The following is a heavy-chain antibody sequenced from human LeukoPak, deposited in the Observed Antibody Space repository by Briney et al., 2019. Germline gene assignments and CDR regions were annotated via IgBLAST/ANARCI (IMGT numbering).Heavy chain of an antibody. Sequence: GASVKVSCKASGGTFSSYAISWVRQAPGQGLEWMGRIIPILGIANYAQKFQGRVTITADKSTSTAYMELSSLRSEDTAVYYCARDPNYGDYVHFDYWGQGTLVTVSS. CDR2: IIPILGIA. D-gene: IGHD4-17*01. CDR1: GGTFSSYA. J-gene: IGHJ4*02. CDR3: ARDPNYGDYVHFDY. V-gene: IGHV1-69*04.